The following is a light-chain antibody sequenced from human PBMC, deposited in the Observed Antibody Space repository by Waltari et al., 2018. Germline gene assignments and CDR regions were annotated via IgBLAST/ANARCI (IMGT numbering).Light chain of an antibody. Sequence: QSVLTQPPSVSGAPGQRVTISCTGSSATIANPHAVHGYQRVPGTAPKPPMYGNRNRPSGVPDRFSGSKSGPSASLAITGLQAEDEADYSCQSYDSSLRGSRVFGGGTKLTVL. V-gene: IGLV1-40*01. CDR3: QSYDSSLRGSRV. J-gene: IGLJ3*02. CDR2: GNR. CDR1: SATIANPHA.